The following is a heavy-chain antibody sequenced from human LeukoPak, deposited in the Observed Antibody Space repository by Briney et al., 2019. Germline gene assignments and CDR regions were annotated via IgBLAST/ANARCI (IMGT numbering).Heavy chain of an antibody. V-gene: IGHV4-39*01. D-gene: IGHD1-26*01. CDR1: GGSISSSSYY. Sequence: SESLSLTCTVSGGSISSSSYYWGWIRQPPGKGLEWIGSIYYSGSTYYNPSLKSRVIISVDTSKNQFSLKLSSVTATDTAVYYCAGFGSYFDYWGQGTLVTVSS. J-gene: IGHJ4*02. CDR2: IYYSGST. CDR3: AGFGSYFDY.